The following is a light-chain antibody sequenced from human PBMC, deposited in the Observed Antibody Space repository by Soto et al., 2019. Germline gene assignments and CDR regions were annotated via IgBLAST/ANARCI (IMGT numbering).Light chain of an antibody. J-gene: IGLJ2*01. CDR3: SSYASINTLI. Sequence: QSVLTQPASVSGSPGQPITISCTGTSSDVGGYNYVSWYQQYPGKVPKLIIYEVTNRPSGVSNRFSGSKSGNTASLSISGLQAEDEADYYCSSYASINTLIFGGGTKLTVL. CDR1: SSDVGGYNY. V-gene: IGLV2-14*01. CDR2: EVT.